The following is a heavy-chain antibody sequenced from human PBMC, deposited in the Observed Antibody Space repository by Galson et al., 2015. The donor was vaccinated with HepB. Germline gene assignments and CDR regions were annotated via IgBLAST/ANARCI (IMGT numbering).Heavy chain of an antibody. J-gene: IGHJ3*02. CDR2: ISSSSSTI. CDR3: ARDPYVGAFDI. V-gene: IGHV3-48*04. D-gene: IGHD4-23*01. CDR1: GFTFSSYS. Sequence: SLRLSCAASGFTFSSYSMNWVRQAPGKGLEWVSYISSSSSTIYYADSVKGRFTISRDNAKNSLYLQMNSLRAEDTAVYYCARDPYVGAFDIWGQGTMVTVSS.